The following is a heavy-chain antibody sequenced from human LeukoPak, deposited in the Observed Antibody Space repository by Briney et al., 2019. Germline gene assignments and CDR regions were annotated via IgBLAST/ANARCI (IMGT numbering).Heavy chain of an antibody. Sequence: GGSLRLSCAASGFTFSSYAMSWIRQAPGKGLEWLSAIRPTPGTAFYAHSVKGRFTIPRDNSKNTLYLQMNILRAEDMAVYYCATKTSNGERYFDYWGQGSLVTVSS. CDR3: ATKTSNGERYFDY. V-gene: IGHV3-23*01. D-gene: IGHD4-17*01. CDR1: GFTFSSYA. J-gene: IGHJ4*02. CDR2: IRPTPGTA.